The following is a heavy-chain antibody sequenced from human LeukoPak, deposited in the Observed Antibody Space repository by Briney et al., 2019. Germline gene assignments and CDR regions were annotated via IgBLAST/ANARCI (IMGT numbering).Heavy chain of an antibody. CDR2: INPNSGGT. CDR3: ARVSVYYVSSGQFDY. J-gene: IGHJ4*02. V-gene: IGHV1-2*02. D-gene: IGHD3-22*01. CDR1: GCTFTGYY. Sequence: ASVKVSCKASGCTFTGYYMHWVRQAPGQGLEWMGWINPNSGGTNYAQKFQGRVTMTRDTSISTAYMELSRLRSDDTAVYYCARVSVYYVSSGQFDYWGQGTLVTVSS.